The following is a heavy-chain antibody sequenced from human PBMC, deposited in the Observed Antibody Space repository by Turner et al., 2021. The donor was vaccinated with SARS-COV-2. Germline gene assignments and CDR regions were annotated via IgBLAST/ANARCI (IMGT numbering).Heavy chain of an antibody. J-gene: IGHJ5*02. CDR2: IIPILGLA. Sequence: VQLFQSRSSAYHPGSSVKVSCKASGGTFSSYTISWVRQAPGQGLEWMGRIIPILGLANYAQKFQGRVTITAEKSKSTGYRERSRVGSEDKVVYNSGKIWGRYDHVNWYEPWGKGTRGTVYS. CDR1: GGTFSSYT. V-gene: IGHV1-69*02. D-gene: IGHD3-16*01. CDR3: GKIWGRYDHVNWYEP.